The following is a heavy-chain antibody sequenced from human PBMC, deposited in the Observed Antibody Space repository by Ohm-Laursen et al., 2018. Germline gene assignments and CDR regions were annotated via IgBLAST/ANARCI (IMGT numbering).Heavy chain of an antibody. Sequence: SLRLSCAASGFTFTNYHMHWVRQAPGKGLAYVSVIDTNRDITHYANSVKGRFTISRDNSKNTLYLQMGSLRAEDTAVYYCVRILQKGGPYDYWGQGTLVTVSS. CDR2: IDTNRDIT. CDR3: VRILQKGGPYDY. CDR1: GFTFTNYH. J-gene: IGHJ4*02. D-gene: IGHD3-10*01. V-gene: IGHV3-64*01.